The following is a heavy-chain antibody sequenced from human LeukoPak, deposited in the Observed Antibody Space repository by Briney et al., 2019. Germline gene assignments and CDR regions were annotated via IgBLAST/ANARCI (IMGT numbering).Heavy chain of an antibody. CDR3: AKDHSSGWYVDY. D-gene: IGHD6-19*01. CDR1: GFTFSDYG. J-gene: IGHJ4*02. Sequence: QPVGSLRLSCAASGFTFSDYGMHWVRQAPGKGLEWVTVISNEGRVQYYADSVKGRFTISRDNSENTLSLQMNSLRAEDTAVYYRAKDHSSGWYVDYWGQGTLVTVSS. V-gene: IGHV3-30*18. CDR2: ISNEGRVQ.